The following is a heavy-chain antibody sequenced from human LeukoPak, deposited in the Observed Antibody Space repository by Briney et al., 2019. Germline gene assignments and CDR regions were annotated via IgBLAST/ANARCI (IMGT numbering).Heavy chain of an antibody. CDR1: GFTFSNYE. CDR2: ISSSSSYI. D-gene: IGHD3-10*01. CDR3: ARDHPNYYGSGSYSHLGN. Sequence: KSGGSLRLSCAASGFTFSNYEMNWVRQAPGKGLQWVSSISSSSSYISYADSVKGRFTISRDNAKNSLYLQMNSLRAEDTAVYYCARDHPNYYGSGSYSHLGNWGQGTLVTVSS. V-gene: IGHV3-21*01. J-gene: IGHJ4*02.